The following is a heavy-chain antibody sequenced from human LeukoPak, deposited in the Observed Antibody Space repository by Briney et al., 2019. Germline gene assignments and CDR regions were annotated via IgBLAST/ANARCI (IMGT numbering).Heavy chain of an antibody. Sequence: SVKVSCKASGGTFSSYAISWVRQAPGQGLEWMGGIIPIFGTANYAQKFQGRVTITTDESTSTAYMELSSLRSEDTAVYYCAREMTGTDGEYYFDYWGQGNPGHRLL. V-gene: IGHV1-69*05. D-gene: IGHD1-1*01. J-gene: IGHJ4*02. CDR3: AREMTGTDGEYYFDY. CDR1: GGTFSSYA. CDR2: IIPIFGTA.